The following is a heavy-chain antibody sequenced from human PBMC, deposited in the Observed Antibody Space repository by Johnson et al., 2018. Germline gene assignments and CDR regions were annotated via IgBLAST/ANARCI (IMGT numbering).Heavy chain of an antibody. CDR3: ARVGVPADYYYYYMDV. CDR2: IYYRGST. D-gene: IGHD2-2*01. J-gene: IGHJ6*03. V-gene: IGHV4-59*01. Sequence: QVQLVESGPGLVKPSETLSLTCTVSGGSISSYYWSWVRQPPGKGLEWIGYIYYRGSTNYNPSLKSRVTISVDTSKNQFPLNLSSVTAAATAVYYCARVGVPADYYYYYMDVWDKGTTVTVSS. CDR1: GGSISSYY.